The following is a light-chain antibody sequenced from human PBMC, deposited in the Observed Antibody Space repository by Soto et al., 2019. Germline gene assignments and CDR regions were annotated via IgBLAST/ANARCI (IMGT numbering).Light chain of an antibody. CDR1: SSNIGSNT. J-gene: IGLJ3*02. Sequence: QSVLTQPPSASGTPGQRVTISCSGSSSNIGSNTVNWYQQLPGTAPKLLIYSNNQRPSGVPDRFSVSKSGTSASLAISGLQSEDEADYYCAAWDDRLNAPVFGGGTKLTVL. V-gene: IGLV1-44*01. CDR2: SNN. CDR3: AAWDDRLNAPV.